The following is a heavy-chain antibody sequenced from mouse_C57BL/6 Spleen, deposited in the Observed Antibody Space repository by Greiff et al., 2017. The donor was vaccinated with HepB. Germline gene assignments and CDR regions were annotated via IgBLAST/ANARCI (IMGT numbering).Heavy chain of an antibody. CDR3: ARRDDYDGGFAY. CDR2: FNPSSGYT. Sequence: QVQLKQSGAELARPGASVKMSCKASGYTFTSYTMHWVKQRPGQGLEWIGYFNPSSGYTKYNQKFKDKATLTADKSSSTAYMQLSSLTSEDSAVYYCARRDDYDGGFAYWGQGTLVTVSA. D-gene: IGHD2-4*01. V-gene: IGHV1-4*01. J-gene: IGHJ3*01. CDR1: GYTFTSYT.